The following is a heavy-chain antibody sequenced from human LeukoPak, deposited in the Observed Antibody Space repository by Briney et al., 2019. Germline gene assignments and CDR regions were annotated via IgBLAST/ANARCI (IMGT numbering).Heavy chain of an antibody. CDR3: ARDYYDSSGSSWFDP. D-gene: IGHD3-22*01. CDR2: INWNGGNI. Sequence: PGGSLRLTCAVYGLTFGDYALHWVRQPPGKGLEWIGEINWNGGNIGYADSVKGRFTISRDNAKNSLYLQMNSLRAKDTALYYCARDYYDSSGSSWFDPWGQGTLVTVSS. J-gene: IGHJ5*02. V-gene: IGHV3-9*01. CDR1: GLTFGDYA.